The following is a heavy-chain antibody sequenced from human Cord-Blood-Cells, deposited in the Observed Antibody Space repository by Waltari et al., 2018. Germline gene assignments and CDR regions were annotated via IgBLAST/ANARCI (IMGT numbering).Heavy chain of an antibody. V-gene: IGHV1-69*01. J-gene: IGHJ4*02. CDR2: IVPSFGTA. Sequence: QVQLVQSGAEVKKPGSSVKVSCKASGGTFSRYAISWVRTAPGQGLGWVGGIVPSFGTASWSEKFQGRCTITADESTSTAYMELSSLGSEDTAVYYCARAISMSGSYFDYWGQGTLVTVSS. CDR3: ARAISMSGSYFDY. D-gene: IGHD3-10*01. CDR1: GGTFSRYA.